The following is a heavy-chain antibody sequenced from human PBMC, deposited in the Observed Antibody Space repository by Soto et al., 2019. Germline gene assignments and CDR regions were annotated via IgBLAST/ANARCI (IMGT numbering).Heavy chain of an antibody. J-gene: IGHJ6*03. V-gene: IGHV1-69*08. CDR3: ARDQMVRGVTGLYYYYYYMDV. CDR2: IIPILGIA. D-gene: IGHD3-10*01. CDR1: GGTFSSYT. Sequence: QVQLVQSGAEVKKPGSSVKVSCKASGGTFSSYTISWVRQAPGQGLEWMGRIIPILGIANYAQKFQGRVTITADKSTSTAYMELSSLRSEDTAVYYCARDQMVRGVTGLYYYYYYMDVWGKGTTVTVSS.